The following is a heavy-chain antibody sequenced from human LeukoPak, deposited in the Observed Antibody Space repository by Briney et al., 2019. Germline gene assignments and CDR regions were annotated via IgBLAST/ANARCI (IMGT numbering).Heavy chain of an antibody. CDR2: ISSSSSNI. D-gene: IGHD3-9*01. CDR3: ARDGVDILTGLIHFDY. V-gene: IGHV3-21*01. Sequence: GGSLRLSCAASGFTFSIYSMNWVRQAPGKGLEWVSSISSSSSNIYYADSVKGRFTISRDNAKNSLYLQMNSLRAEDTAVYYCARDGVDILTGLIHFDYWGQGTLVTVSS. CDR1: GFTFSIYS. J-gene: IGHJ4*02.